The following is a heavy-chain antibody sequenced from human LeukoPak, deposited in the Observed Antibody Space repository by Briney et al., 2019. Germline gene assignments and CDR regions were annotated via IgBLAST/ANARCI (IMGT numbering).Heavy chain of an antibody. J-gene: IGHJ5*02. Sequence: ASVKVSCKASGYTFTGYYMHWVRQAPGQGLEWMGWINPNSGGTNYAQKFQGRVTMTRDTSISTAYMELSSLRSEDTAVYYCARVATVTGLRVDNWFDPWGQGTLVTVSS. D-gene: IGHD4-17*01. CDR3: ARVATVTGLRVDNWFDP. CDR1: GYTFTGYY. CDR2: INPNSGGT. V-gene: IGHV1-2*02.